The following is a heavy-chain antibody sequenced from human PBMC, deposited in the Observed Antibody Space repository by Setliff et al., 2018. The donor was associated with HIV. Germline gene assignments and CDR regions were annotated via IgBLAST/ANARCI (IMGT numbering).Heavy chain of an antibody. Sequence: SETLSLTCAVSGGSVDSRDYYWGWIRQPPGKGLEWIGNILYGGTTYYTPSLKSRVSISVDTSKNQFSLKLSSVTATDTAVYYCVRGAPRPAYYYYYYMDVWGKGTTVTVSS. J-gene: IGHJ6*03. CDR2: ILYGGTT. CDR3: VRGAPRPAYYYYYYMDV. D-gene: IGHD6-6*01. CDR1: GGSVDSRDYY. V-gene: IGHV4-39*01.